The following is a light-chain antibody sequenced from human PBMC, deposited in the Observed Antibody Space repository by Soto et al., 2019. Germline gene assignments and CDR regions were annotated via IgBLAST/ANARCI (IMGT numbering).Light chain of an antibody. V-gene: IGKV3-11*01. CDR3: QQRGNWPLT. J-gene: IGKJ4*01. CDR2: DAS. CDR1: QLISNY. Sequence: EIMLTQSPATLSLSPVETSTLSCRANQLISNYLAWYQQKPGQAPRLLIYDASNRATGIPARFSGSGSGTDFTLTISSLEPEDFAVYYCQQRGNWPLTFGGGTKVDIK.